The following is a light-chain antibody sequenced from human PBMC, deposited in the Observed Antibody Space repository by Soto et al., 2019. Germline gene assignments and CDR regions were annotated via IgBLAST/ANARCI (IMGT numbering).Light chain of an antibody. V-gene: IGKV1-33*01. Sequence: DIQMPQSPSSLSASVGDRVTITCQASQDITNSLNWYQQKPGKAPKFLIYDASNLETGVPSRFSGSGSWTDFTFTISSLQPEDVATYYCQQFDNLPLTFGQGTRLEI. CDR2: DAS. J-gene: IGKJ5*01. CDR1: QDITNS. CDR3: QQFDNLPLT.